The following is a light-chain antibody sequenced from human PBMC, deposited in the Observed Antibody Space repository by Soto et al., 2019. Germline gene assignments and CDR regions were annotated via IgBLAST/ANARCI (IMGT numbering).Light chain of an antibody. J-gene: IGKJ4*01. CDR2: DAS. V-gene: IGKV1-27*01. CDR1: QGTSIY. CDR3: QTYNGAPPS. Sequence: DIHMTQSPSSLSASVGDRVTIACRASQGTSIYLAWYPQKPGKVPQLLIYDASTLQSGVPSRFSGSGSGTDFTLTISGLQPEDVATYYCQTYNGAPPSFGGGTKVEIK.